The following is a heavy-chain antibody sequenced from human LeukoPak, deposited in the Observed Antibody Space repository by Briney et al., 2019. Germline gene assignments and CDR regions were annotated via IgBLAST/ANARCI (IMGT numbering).Heavy chain of an antibody. D-gene: IGHD5/OR15-5a*01. CDR1: EYTFTGYS. V-gene: IGHV1-2*02. Sequence: GASVKVSCKASEYTFTGYSMHWVRQAPGQGLEWMGWISPNSGATNYAQNLQGRVTMTRDTSISTAYMELSRLRSDDTAVYYCATSRVRLYYFDLWGQGTLVTVSS. CDR2: ISPNSGAT. J-gene: IGHJ4*02. CDR3: ATSRVRLYYFDL.